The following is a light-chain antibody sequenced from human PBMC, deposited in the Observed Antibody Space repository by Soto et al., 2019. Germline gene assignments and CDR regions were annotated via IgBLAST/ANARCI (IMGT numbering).Light chain of an antibody. CDR3: QQYNILST. CDR2: DAS. J-gene: IGKJ1*01. Sequence: DIRMTQSPSSLSASLGDRVTITFRASQSIRYWVAWYQHKPGKAPKLLIYDASTLESGVPTRFSGSGSGTEFTLTISSLHPDDFATYYCQQYNILSTFGQGTMV. V-gene: IGKV1-5*01. CDR1: QSIRYW.